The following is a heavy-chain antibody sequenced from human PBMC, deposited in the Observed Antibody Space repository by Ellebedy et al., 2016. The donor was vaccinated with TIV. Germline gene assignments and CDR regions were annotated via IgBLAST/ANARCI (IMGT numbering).Heavy chain of an antibody. CDR1: GFTFSSYS. D-gene: IGHD5-18*01. CDR3: ARAGEYSYGYSFDY. J-gene: IGHJ4*02. CDR2: ITRSSTTI. Sequence: PGGSLRLSCAASGFTFSSYSMNWVRQAPGKGLEWVSYITRSSTTIYYADFVKGRFTVSRDNAKNSLYLQMKSLRDEDTAVYYCARAGEYSYGYSFDYWGQGTLVTVSS. V-gene: IGHV3-48*02.